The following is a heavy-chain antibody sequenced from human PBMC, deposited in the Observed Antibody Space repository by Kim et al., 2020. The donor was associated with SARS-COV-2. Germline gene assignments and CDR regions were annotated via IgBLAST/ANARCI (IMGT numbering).Heavy chain of an antibody. J-gene: IGHJ2*01. CDR2: INHSGST. CDR3: AGRLNRGGYERTGRARYFDL. V-gene: IGHV4-34*01. Sequence: SETLSLTCAVYGGSFSGYYWSWIRQPPGKGLEWIGEINHSGSTNYNPSLKSRVTISVDTSKNQFSLKLSSVTAADTAVYYCAGRLNRGGYERTGRARYFDLWGRGTLVTVSS. D-gene: IGHD5-12*01. CDR1: GGSFSGYY.